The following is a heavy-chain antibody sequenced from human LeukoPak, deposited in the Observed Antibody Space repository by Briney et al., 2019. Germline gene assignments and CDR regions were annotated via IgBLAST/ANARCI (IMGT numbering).Heavy chain of an antibody. J-gene: IGHJ4*02. D-gene: IGHD3-9*01. CDR3: AKGRKDFDTNLGPFDS. V-gene: IGHV4-59*01. Sequence: PSETLSLTCTVSGGSINKYYWSWIRQSPGKGLEWLGYVHDSAGTIYNPSLRSRVTISVGTSKTQFSLKVTSVTTADTAVYYCAKGRKDFDTNLGPFDSWGQGILVTVSS. CDR1: GGSINKYY. CDR2: VHDSAGT.